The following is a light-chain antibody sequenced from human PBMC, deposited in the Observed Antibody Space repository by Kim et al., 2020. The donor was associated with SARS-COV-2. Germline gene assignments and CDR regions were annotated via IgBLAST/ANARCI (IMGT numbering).Light chain of an antibody. V-gene: IGLV2-8*01. CDR1: SSDIGAFNY. J-gene: IGLJ3*02. CDR2: EVV. CDR3: SSFGGRDNLL. Sequence: GHSITISFTGSSSDIGAFNYVSCDHKYPGRPPKLILYEVVKRPSGVSDRFSGSKSGNTASLTVSWLQAEDEADYYCSSFGGRDNLLFGGGTRLTVL.